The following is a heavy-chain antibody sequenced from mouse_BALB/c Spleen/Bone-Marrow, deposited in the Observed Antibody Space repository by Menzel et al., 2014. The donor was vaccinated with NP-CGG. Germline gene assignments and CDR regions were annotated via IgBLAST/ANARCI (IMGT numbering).Heavy chain of an antibody. CDR1: GFNIKDTY. CDR3: ASFGNGLMDY. V-gene: IGHV14-3*02. Sequence: VLLLPSGTECGKPRASVTSPCTASGFNIKDTYMHWVKQSPELGLGWLRRIYPANGDTKYDPKFQGKATITADTSSNTAYIQLRTLTSEDTAVYYCASFGNGLMDYWGQGTSVTVTS. D-gene: IGHD2-1*01. CDR2: IYPANGDT. J-gene: IGHJ4*01.